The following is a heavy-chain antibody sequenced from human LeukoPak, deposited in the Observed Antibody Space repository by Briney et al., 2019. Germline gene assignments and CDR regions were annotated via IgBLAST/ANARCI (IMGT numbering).Heavy chain of an antibody. CDR2: INPNSGGT. D-gene: IGHD4-17*01. V-gene: IGHV1-2*02. J-gene: IGHJ3*02. CDR1: GGTFSSYA. CDR3: AREAYGDGGAFDI. Sequence: ASVKVSCKASGGTFSSYAISWVRQAPGQGLEWMGWINPNSGGTNYAQKFQGRVTMTRNTSISTAYMELSRLRSDDTAVYYCAREAYGDGGAFDIWGQGTMVTVSS.